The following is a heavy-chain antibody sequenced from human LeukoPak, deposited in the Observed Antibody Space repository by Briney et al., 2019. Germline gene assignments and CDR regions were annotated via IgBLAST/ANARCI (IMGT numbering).Heavy chain of an antibody. J-gene: IGHJ4*02. CDR1: GGSFSGYY. V-gene: IGHV4-34*01. D-gene: IGHD3-3*01. CDR2: INHSGST. CDR3: AREGNTIFGVVIIGHYFDY. Sequence: SSETLSLTCAVYGGSFSGYYWSWIRQPPGKGLEWIGEINHSGSTNYNPSLKSRVTISVDTSKNQFSLKLSSVTAADTAVYYCAREGNTIFGVVIIGHYFDYWGQGTLVTVSS.